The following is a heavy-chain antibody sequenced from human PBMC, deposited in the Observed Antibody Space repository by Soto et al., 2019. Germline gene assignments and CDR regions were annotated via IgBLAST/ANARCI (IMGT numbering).Heavy chain of an antibody. D-gene: IGHD6-13*01. J-gene: IGHJ4*02. V-gene: IGHV1-18*01. Sequence: GASVKVSCKASGYTFTSYGISWVRQAPGQGLEWMGWISAYNGNTNYAQKLQGRVTMTTDTSTSTAYMELRSLRSDDTAVYYCARYSSSWYYGSLTDYWGQGTLVTVSS. CDR1: GYTFTSYG. CDR3: ARYSSSWYYGSLTDY. CDR2: ISAYNGNT.